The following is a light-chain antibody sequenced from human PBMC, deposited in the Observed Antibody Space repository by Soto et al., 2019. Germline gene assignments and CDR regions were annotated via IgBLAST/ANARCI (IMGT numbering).Light chain of an antibody. Sequence: DIQMTQSPSSLSASVGDRVTITCQASQDISNHLNWYQQKPGKAPKLLIYDASNLETGVPSSFSGSGSGTDFTFTITSLRPEDIATYDCQQYDNLPTFTFGPGTKVDIK. CDR2: DAS. J-gene: IGKJ3*01. V-gene: IGKV1-33*01. CDR3: QQYDNLPTFT. CDR1: QDISNH.